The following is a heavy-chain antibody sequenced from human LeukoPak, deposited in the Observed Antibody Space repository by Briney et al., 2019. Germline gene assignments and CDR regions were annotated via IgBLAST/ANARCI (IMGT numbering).Heavy chain of an antibody. CDR2: TYTDGST. V-gene: IGHV3-66*01. J-gene: IGHJ4*02. D-gene: IGHD7-27*01. Sequence: PGGSLRLSCAASGFTVSSSYMTWVRQAPGKGLEWVSLTYTDGSTYSADSVKGRFTVSRDNSKNTLHLQMNSLRAEDTAVYYCARAPNWGLVDYWGQGTLVTVSS. CDR3: ARAPNWGLVDY. CDR1: GFTVSSSY.